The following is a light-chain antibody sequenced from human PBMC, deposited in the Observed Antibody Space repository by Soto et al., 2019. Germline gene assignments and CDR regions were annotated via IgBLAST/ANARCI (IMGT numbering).Light chain of an antibody. V-gene: IGLV1-47*01. CDR1: SSNIGSNY. CDR2: RNN. CDR3: AAWDDSLSGLWV. Sequence: QPVLTQPPSASGTPGQRVTISCSGSSSNIGSNYVFWYQQVPRTAPKLLISRNNQRPSGVPARFSGSKSGTSASLAISGLRSEDEADYYCAAWDDSLSGLWVFGGGTKLTVL. J-gene: IGLJ3*02.